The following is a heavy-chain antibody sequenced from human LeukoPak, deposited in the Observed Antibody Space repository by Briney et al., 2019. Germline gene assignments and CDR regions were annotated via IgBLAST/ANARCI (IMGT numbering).Heavy chain of an antibody. D-gene: IGHD1-20*01. Sequence: GGSLRLSCAASGFTFSSYGMHWVRQAPGKGLEWVAVISNDGSNKYYVDSVKGRFTISRDNSKNTLFLQMNSLRVEDTAVYYCARDLVYGSITGTTSAFDIWGQGTMVTVSS. CDR2: ISNDGSNK. J-gene: IGHJ3*02. V-gene: IGHV3-30*03. CDR1: GFTFSSYG. CDR3: ARDLVYGSITGTTSAFDI.